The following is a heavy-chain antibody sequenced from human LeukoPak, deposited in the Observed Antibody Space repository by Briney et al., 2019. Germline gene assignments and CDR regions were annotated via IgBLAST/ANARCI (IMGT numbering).Heavy chain of an antibody. V-gene: IGHV3-23*01. CDR3: AKGSYYDSSGSFYFDY. Sequence: GGSLRLSCAASGFTFSSYAMSWVRQAPGKGLEGVSAISGSGGSTYYADSVKGRFTISRDNSKNTLYLQMNSLRAEDTAVYYCAKGSYYDSSGSFYFDYWGQGTLVTVSS. CDR1: GFTFSSYA. D-gene: IGHD3-22*01. J-gene: IGHJ4*02. CDR2: ISGSGGST.